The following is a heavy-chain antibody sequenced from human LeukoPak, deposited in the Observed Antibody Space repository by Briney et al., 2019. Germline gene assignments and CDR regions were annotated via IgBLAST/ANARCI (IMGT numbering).Heavy chain of an antibody. CDR3: ARVRYSGYDPLDY. D-gene: IGHD5-12*01. Sequence: ASVKVSCKASGYTFTGYYMHWVRQAPGQGLEWMGWINPNSGRTNYAQKFQGRVTMTRDTSISTAYMELSRLRSDDTAVYYCARVRYSGYDPLDYWGQGTLVTVSS. CDR2: INPNSGRT. V-gene: IGHV1-2*02. J-gene: IGHJ4*02. CDR1: GYTFTGYY.